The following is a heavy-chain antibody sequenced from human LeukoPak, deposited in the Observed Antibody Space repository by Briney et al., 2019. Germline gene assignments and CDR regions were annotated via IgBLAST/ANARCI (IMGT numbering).Heavy chain of an antibody. Sequence: GGSLRLSCAASGFTFSNAWMSWVRQAPGKGLGWVGRIKSKTDGGTTDYAAPVKGRFTISRDDSKNTLYLQMNSLKTEDTAVYYCTTDLIGTYYDFPLDYWGQGTLVTVSS. CDR3: TTDLIGTYYDFPLDY. J-gene: IGHJ4*02. D-gene: IGHD3-3*01. CDR1: GFTFSNAW. CDR2: IKSKTDGGTT. V-gene: IGHV3-15*01.